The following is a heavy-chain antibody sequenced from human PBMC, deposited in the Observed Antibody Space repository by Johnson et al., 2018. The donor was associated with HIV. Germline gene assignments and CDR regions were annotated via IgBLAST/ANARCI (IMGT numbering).Heavy chain of an antibody. CDR1: GFTFSNAW. D-gene: IGHD5-18*01. J-gene: IGHJ3*02. Sequence: VQLVESGGGLVKPGGSLRLSCAASGFTFSNAWMSWVRQAPGKGLEWVGRIKSKTDGGAIDYAAPVKGRFTISRDDSKNTLYLQMNSLKTEDTAMYYCTTAPTTGRQVWSLGAFDIWGQGTMVTVSS. CDR3: TTAPTTGRQVWSLGAFDI. CDR2: IKSKTDGGAI. V-gene: IGHV3-15*01.